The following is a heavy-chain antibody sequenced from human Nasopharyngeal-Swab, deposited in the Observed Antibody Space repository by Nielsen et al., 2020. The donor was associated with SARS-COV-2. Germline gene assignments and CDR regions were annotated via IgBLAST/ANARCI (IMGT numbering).Heavy chain of an antibody. CDR1: GFTFSSYS. CDR3: ARDGDYSGWELTDY. V-gene: IGHV3-48*04. CDR2: ISSSSSTI. J-gene: IGHJ4*02. Sequence: GESLKISCAASGFTFSSYSMNWVRQAPGKGLEWVSYISSSSSTIYYADSVKGRFTISRDNAKNSLYLQMNSLRAEDTAVYYCARDGDYSGWELTDYWGQGTLVTVFS. D-gene: IGHD1-26*01.